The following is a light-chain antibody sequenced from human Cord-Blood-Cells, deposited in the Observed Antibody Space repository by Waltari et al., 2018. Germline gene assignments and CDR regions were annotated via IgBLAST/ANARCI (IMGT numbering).Light chain of an antibody. CDR2: DVS. V-gene: IGLV2-11*01. CDR3: CSYAGSYTLV. Sequence: QSALTQPRSVSGSPGQPVTISCTGTSSDVGGYNYVSWYQRPPGKAPKLMIYDVSKRPSGVPDRFSGSKSGNTASLTISGLQAEDEADYYCCSYAGSYTLVFGGGTKLTVL. CDR1: SSDVGGYNY. J-gene: IGLJ3*02.